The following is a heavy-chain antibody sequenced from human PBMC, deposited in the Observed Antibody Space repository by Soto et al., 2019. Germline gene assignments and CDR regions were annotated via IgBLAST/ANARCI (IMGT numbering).Heavy chain of an antibody. D-gene: IGHD3-3*01. V-gene: IGHV4-59*01. J-gene: IGHJ6*02. CDR3: ARDYDFWSGYSSHHYYGMDV. Sequence: QVQLQESGPGLLKPPETLSLTCTVSGGSISSYYWSWIRQPPGKGLEWIGYIYYSGSTNYNPSLKSRVTISVDTSKTQFSLRLSSVTAVDTAVYYCARDYDFWSGYSSHHYYGMDVWGQGTTVTVSS. CDR1: GGSISSYY. CDR2: IYYSGST.